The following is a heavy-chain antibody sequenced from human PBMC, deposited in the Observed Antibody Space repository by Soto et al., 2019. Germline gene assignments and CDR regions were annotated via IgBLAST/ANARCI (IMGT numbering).Heavy chain of an antibody. CDR2: IFPGDSDT. J-gene: IGHJ1*01. CDR1: GYSFTKYW. Sequence: GESLKISCKGSGYSFTKYWIGWVRQMPGKGLEWMGLIFPGDSDTRYSPSFRGQVTISADKSISTAFLQWSSLKASDTAMYYCARLDNDFWSGYYGSSWGQGTLVTVSA. V-gene: IGHV5-51*01. D-gene: IGHD3-3*01. CDR3: ARLDNDFWSGYYGSS.